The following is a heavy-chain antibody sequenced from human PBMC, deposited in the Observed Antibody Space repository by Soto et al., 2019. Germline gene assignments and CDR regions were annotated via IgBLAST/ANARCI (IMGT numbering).Heavy chain of an antibody. V-gene: IGHV4-59*13. CDR3: ARTDRVDYDILTGYFPHWFDP. CDR1: GGSISSYY. CDR2: IYYSGST. D-gene: IGHD3-9*01. Sequence: SETLSLTYTVSGGSISSYYWSWIRQPPGKGLEWIGYIYYSGSTNYNPSLKSRVTISVDTSKNQFSLKLSSVTAADTAVYYCARTDRVDYDILTGYFPHWFDPWGQGTLVTVSS. J-gene: IGHJ5*02.